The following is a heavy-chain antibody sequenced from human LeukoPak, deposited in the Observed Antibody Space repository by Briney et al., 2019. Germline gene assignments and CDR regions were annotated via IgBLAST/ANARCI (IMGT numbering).Heavy chain of an antibody. J-gene: IGHJ4*01. CDR3: AADARTNDTTGRFTY. CDR2: IIPIFGTA. D-gene: IGHD3-9*01. Sequence: GASVKVSCKASGGTFSSYAISWVRQAPGQGLEWMGGIIPIFGTANYAQKFQGRVTITADESTSTAYMELSSLRSEDTAVYYCAADARTNDTTGRFTYWGRGTLVTVSS. V-gene: IGHV1-69*13. CDR1: GGTFSSYA.